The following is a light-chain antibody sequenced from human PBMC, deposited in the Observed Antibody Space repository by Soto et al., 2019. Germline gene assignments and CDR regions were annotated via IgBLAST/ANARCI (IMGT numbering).Light chain of an antibody. CDR1: QSILYSSNNRNY. CDR2: WAS. J-gene: IGKJ4*01. CDR3: QQYYSPPLT. Sequence: DIVMTQSPDSLAVSLGERATINCKSSQSILYSSNNRNYLSWYQQKPGQPPKLLFYWASTRESGVPDRFSGSGSGTDFTLTISSLQAEDVAVYYCQQYYSPPLTFGGGTQVEIK. V-gene: IGKV4-1*01.